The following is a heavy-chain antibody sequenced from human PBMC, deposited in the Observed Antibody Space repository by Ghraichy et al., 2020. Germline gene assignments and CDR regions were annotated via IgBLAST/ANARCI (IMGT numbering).Heavy chain of an antibody. CDR3: ARDQGSGEVAAARASALDV. V-gene: IGHV3-48*02. Sequence: GGSLRLSCAASGFTFSSYSMNWVRQAPGKGLEWVSYISSSSSTIYYADSVKGRFTISRDNAKNSLYLQMNSLRDEDTAVYYCARDQGSGEVAAARASALDVWGQGTMVTVSS. CDR1: GFTFSSYS. J-gene: IGHJ3*01. CDR2: ISSSSSTI. D-gene: IGHD6-13*01.